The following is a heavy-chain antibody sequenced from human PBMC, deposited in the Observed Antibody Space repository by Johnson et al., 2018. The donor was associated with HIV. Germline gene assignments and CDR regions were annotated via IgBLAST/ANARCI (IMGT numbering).Heavy chain of an antibody. CDR3: ARARVIAGAFDI. CDR2: IKWNGGST. V-gene: IGHV3-20*04. CDR1: GFNFDDHG. J-gene: IGHJ3*02. Sequence: VLLVESGGAVVRPGGSLRLSCAASGFNFDDHGMSWVRQAPGKGLEWVSGIKWNGGSTGYADSVKGRFTISRDTSKNTLYLQMNSLRAEDTAVYYCARARVIAGAFDIWGQGTMVTVSS. D-gene: IGHD2-21*01.